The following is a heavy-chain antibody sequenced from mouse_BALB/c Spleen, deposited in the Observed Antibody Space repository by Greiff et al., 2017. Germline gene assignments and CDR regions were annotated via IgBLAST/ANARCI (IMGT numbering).Heavy chain of an antibody. CDR2: ISSGSSTI. Sequence: EVKVVESGGGLVQPGGSRKLSCAASGFTFSSFGMHWVRQAPEKGLEWVAYISSGSSTIYYADTVKGRFTISRDNPKNTLFLQMTSLRSEDTAMYYCARSPYYYGSSHYFDYWGQGTTLTVSS. V-gene: IGHV5-17*02. J-gene: IGHJ2*01. CDR3: ARSPYYYGSSHYFDY. CDR1: GFTFSSFG. D-gene: IGHD1-1*01.